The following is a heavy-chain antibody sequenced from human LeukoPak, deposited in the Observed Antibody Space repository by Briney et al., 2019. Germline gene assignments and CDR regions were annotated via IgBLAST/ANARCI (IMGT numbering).Heavy chain of an antibody. CDR2: ISATDRT. Sequence: AGGPLRLSCAASGFSFSTYGMSWVRQAPGKGLEWISAISATDRTYYAESVRGRFTISRDNFKNTLSLQMDSLRAEDTATYYCAKEILGGRGWYTIDYWGQGVLVIVSS. CDR1: GFSFSTYG. D-gene: IGHD6-19*01. J-gene: IGHJ4*02. CDR3: AKEILGGRGWYTIDY. V-gene: IGHV3-23*01.